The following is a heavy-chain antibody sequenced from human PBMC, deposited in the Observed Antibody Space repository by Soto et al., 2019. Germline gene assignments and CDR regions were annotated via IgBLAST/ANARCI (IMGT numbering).Heavy chain of an antibody. J-gene: IGHJ4*02. CDR1: GYTFTSYG. Sequence: QVQLVQSGAEVKKPGASVKASCKASGYTFTSYGISWVRQAPGQGLEWMGWITAYNGNTNYAQKLQGRVTLTADTSTSTAYMELSSLRSDDTAVYYCTRGYDYLWGSYRHFDYWGQGTLVTVSS. CDR2: ITAYNGNT. V-gene: IGHV1-18*01. D-gene: IGHD3-16*02. CDR3: TRGYDYLWGSYRHFDY.